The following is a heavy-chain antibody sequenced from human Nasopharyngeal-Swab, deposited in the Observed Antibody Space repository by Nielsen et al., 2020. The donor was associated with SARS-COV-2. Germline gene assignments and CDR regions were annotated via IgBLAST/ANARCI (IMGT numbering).Heavy chain of an antibody. CDR1: GGSFCGYY. Sequence: SETLSLPCPLYGGSFCGYYWSWIRQPPGKGLDWIGEIKHIGSTNYNPSLKSRVTISVDTSKNQFSLKLSSVTAADTAVYYCERGVKRRGDHMIVVVRRYYYYMDVWGKGTTVTVSS. D-gene: IGHD3-22*01. V-gene: IGHV4-34*01. J-gene: IGHJ6*03. CDR2: IKHIGST. CDR3: ERGVKRRGDHMIVVVRRYYYYMDV.